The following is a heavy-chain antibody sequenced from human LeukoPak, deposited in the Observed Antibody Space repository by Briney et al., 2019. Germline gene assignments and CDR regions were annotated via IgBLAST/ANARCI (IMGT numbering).Heavy chain of an antibody. CDR1: GFTFSSHS. Sequence: PGGSLRLSCAASGFTFSSHSMTWVRQARGKGLEWVSSISTSSSYIYYADSVKGRFTISRDNAKKSLYLQMNSLGAEDTAVYYCAKAEGLGYYDILTGYYNGAFDYWGQGTLVTVSS. J-gene: IGHJ4*02. CDR2: ISTSSSYI. D-gene: IGHD3-9*01. CDR3: AKAEGLGYYDILTGYYNGAFDY. V-gene: IGHV3-21*04.